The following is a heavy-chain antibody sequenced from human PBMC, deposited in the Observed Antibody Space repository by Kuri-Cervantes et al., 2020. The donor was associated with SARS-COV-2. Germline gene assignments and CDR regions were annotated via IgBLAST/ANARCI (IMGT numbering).Heavy chain of an antibody. Sequence: GESLKISCAASGFTFSSYWMSWVRQAPGKGLEWVANIKQDGSEKYYVDSVKGRFIISRDDAKKSLFLQMTSLSGDDTAMYYCARDWDYGGIKGGVHTQWGQGTLVTVSS. CDR1: GFTFSSYW. J-gene: IGHJ4*02. V-gene: IGHV3-7*03. CDR3: ARDWDYGGIKGGVHTQ. CDR2: IKQDGSEK. D-gene: IGHD4/OR15-4a*01.